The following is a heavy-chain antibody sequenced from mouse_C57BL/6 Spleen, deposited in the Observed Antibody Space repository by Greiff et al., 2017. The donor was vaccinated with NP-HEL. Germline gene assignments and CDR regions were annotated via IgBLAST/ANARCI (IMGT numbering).Heavy chain of an antibody. CDR1: GYTFTSYW. J-gene: IGHJ1*03. Sequence: QVQLQQPGAELVKPGASVKLSCKASGYTFTSYWMQWVKQRPGQGLEWIGEIDPSDSYTNYNQKFKGKATLTVDTSASTAYMQLSSLTSEDSAVYYCARSMVTYWYFDVWGTGTTVTVSS. D-gene: IGHD2-3*01. V-gene: IGHV1-50*01. CDR3: ARSMVTYWYFDV. CDR2: IDPSDSYT.